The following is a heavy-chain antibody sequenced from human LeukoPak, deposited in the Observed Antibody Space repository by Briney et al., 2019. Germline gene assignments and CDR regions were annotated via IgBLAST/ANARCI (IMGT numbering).Heavy chain of an antibody. CDR2: ITYSGST. D-gene: IGHD1-26*01. CDR1: GGSISSYY. V-gene: IGHV4-59*08. Sequence: SETLSLTCSVSGGSISSYYWSWIRQPPGKGLEWIGYITYSGSTNYNPSLKSRVTISVDTSKNQFSLKLSSVTAADTAVYYCARRGGSYSFDDWGQGTLVTVSS. CDR3: ARRGGSYSFDD. J-gene: IGHJ4*02.